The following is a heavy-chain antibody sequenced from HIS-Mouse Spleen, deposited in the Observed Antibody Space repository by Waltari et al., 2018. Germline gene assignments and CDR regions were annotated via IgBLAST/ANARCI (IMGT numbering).Heavy chain of an antibody. CDR2: IYYSGST. CDR1: CCPNSTSSYY. Sequence: QLQLQESGPGLVKPSETLSPTCTVTCCPNSTSSYYLAWIRQPPGKGLEWIGSIYYSGSTYYNPSLKSRVTISVDTSKNQFSLKLSSVTAADTAVYYCAREIPYSSSWYDWYFDLWGRGTLVTVSS. V-gene: IGHV4-39*07. CDR3: AREIPYSSSWYDWYFDL. D-gene: IGHD6-13*01. J-gene: IGHJ2*01.